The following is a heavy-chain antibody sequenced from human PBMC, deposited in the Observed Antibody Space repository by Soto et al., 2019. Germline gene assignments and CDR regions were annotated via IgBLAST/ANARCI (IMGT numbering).Heavy chain of an antibody. V-gene: IGHV3-23*01. Sequence: GGSLRLSCAASGFTFSTNAMAWVRQAPGKGLEWVLGISGSGGRYYADSVKGRFTISRDDSENTVHLQMSNLSADDTAVYYCAKLRGGDWSQLFFDYWGQGSLVTVSS. CDR3: AKLRGGDWSQLFFDY. D-gene: IGHD3-16*01. CDR1: GFTFSTNA. CDR2: ISGSGGR. J-gene: IGHJ4*02.